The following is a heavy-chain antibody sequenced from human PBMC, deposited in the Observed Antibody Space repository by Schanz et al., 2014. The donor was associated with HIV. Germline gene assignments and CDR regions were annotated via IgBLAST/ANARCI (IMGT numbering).Heavy chain of an antibody. D-gene: IGHD1-26*01. CDR1: GFTFNNYA. V-gene: IGHV3-30*18. Sequence: VQLLEFGGGSVRPGESLRLSCLASGFTFNNYAMSWVRQAPGKGLEWVAAISKDGSDKYYTDSVKGRFTISRDNSNNTLYLQMNSLRAEETAVYYCAKIISGSPYYYYGLDVWGLGTTVTVSS. CDR2: ISKDGSDK. CDR3: AKIISGSPYYYYGLDV. J-gene: IGHJ6*02.